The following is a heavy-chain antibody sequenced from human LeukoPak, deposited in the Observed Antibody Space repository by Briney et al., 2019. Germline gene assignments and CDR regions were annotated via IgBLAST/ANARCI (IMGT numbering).Heavy chain of an antibody. J-gene: IGHJ3*02. D-gene: IGHD3-3*01. CDR2: ISSSGSTI. V-gene: IGHV3-11*04. Sequence: GGSLRLSCAASGFTFSDYYMSWIRRAPGKGLEWVSYISSSGSTIYYADSVKGRFTISRDNAKNSLYLQMNSLRAEDTAVYYCASRITIFGGDAFDIWGQGTMVTVSS. CDR3: ASRITIFGGDAFDI. CDR1: GFTFSDYY.